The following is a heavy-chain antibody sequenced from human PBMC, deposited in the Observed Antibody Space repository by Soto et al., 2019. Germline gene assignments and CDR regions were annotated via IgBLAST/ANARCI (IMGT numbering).Heavy chain of an antibody. CDR1: GFNFSTYT. V-gene: IGHV3-21*01. Sequence: PGGSLRLSCAASGFNFSTYTMNWVRQAPGKGLEWVSSISGNNVYLYYADSVKGRFSISRDNAKNSLTLQMNSLRAEDTAIYYCARDSCSGGRCYRTYAFDMWGQGTLVTVSS. J-gene: IGHJ3*02. D-gene: IGHD2-15*01. CDR3: ARDSCSGGRCYRTYAFDM. CDR2: ISGNNVYL.